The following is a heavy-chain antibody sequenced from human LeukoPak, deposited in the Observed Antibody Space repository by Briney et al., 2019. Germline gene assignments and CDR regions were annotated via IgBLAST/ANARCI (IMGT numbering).Heavy chain of an antibody. CDR3: AKDASTVTLHADY. J-gene: IGHJ4*02. Sequence: GGSLRLSCAASGFTFSSFVMHWVRQAPGKGLEWVAVLSYDGSNSFYADSVKGRFTISRDNSKNTLYLQMNSLRPEDTAVYYCAKDASTVTLHADYWGQGTLVTVSS. CDR2: LSYDGSNS. D-gene: IGHD4-17*01. CDR1: GFTFSSFV. V-gene: IGHV3-30*18.